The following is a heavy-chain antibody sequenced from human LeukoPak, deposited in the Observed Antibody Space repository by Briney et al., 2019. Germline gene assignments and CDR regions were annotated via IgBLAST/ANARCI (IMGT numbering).Heavy chain of an antibody. CDR2: IKQDGSEK. CDR3: AREAAGIEFYYYYYMDV. D-gene: IGHD6-13*01. J-gene: IGHJ6*03. V-gene: IGHV3-7*01. CDR1: GFTFSSYW. Sequence: GGSLRLSCAASGFTFSSYWMSWVRQAPGKGLEWVANIKQDGSEKYYVDSVKGRFTISRDNAKNSPYLQMNSLRAEDTAVYYCAREAAGIEFYYYYYMDVWGKGTTVTVSS.